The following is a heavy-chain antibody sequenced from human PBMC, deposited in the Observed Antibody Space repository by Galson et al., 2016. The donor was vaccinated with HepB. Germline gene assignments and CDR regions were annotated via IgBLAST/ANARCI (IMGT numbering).Heavy chain of an antibody. CDR2: INSKGDFT. D-gene: IGHD3-22*01. CDR3: AKDPHYGSGFPTWGYFDY. CDR1: GFTFSDYP. Sequence: SLRLSCAASGFTFSDYPMTWVRQAPGKGLEWVSTINSKGDFTHYADSVKGRFTIPRDTSKSTLSLQMNSLRAEDTAVYFWAKDPHYGSGFPTWGYFDYWGQGTLVTVSS. J-gene: IGHJ4*02. V-gene: IGHV3-23*01.